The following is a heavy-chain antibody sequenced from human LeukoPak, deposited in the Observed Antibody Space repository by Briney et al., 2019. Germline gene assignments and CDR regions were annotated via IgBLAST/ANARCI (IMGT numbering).Heavy chain of an antibody. D-gene: IGHD3-3*01. Sequence: KSSETLSLTCAVYGGSFSGYYWSWIRQPPGKGLEWIGYIYYSGSTNYNPSLKSRVTISVDTSKNQFSLKLSSVTAADTAVYYCARVNYDFWSGYLFFDYWGQGTLVTVSS. J-gene: IGHJ4*02. CDR1: GGSFSGYY. CDR3: ARVNYDFWSGYLFFDY. CDR2: IYYSGST. V-gene: IGHV4-59*01.